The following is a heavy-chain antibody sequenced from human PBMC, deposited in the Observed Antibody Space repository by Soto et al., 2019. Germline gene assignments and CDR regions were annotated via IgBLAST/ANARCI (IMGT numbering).Heavy chain of an antibody. J-gene: IGHJ4*02. D-gene: IGHD3-22*01. CDR3: ANEVGPGGSGYRIDY. CDR2: ISYDGSNK. V-gene: IGHV3-30*18. Sequence: PLRHPSGASGGNCSDYARRRIRKTPGKGLEWVAVISYDGSNKYYADSVKGRFTISRDNSKNTLYLQMNSLRAEDTAVYYCANEVGPGGSGYRIDYWAPGTLVTVSS. CDR1: GGNCSDYA.